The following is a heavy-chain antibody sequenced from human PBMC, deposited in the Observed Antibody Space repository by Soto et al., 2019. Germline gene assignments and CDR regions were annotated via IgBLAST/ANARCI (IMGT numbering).Heavy chain of an antibody. Sequence: QVQLQEPGPRLVEPSQTLSLTCTVSGGSITSDYYYWSWIRQPPGTGLEWIGHIYDSGSTYSNPSLKSRVTISVDVSKTQFSLKLSSVTAADTAVYYCARGPSGDKVDYWGQGTLVTVSS. CDR2: IYDSGST. CDR3: ARGPSGDKVDY. V-gene: IGHV4-30-4*01. CDR1: GGSITSDYYY. D-gene: IGHD1-26*01. J-gene: IGHJ4*02.